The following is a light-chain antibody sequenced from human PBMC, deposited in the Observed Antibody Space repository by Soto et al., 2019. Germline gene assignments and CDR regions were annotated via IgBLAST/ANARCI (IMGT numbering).Light chain of an antibody. V-gene: IGKV3-15*01. CDR3: QQYNNWPQWT. CDR2: GAS. J-gene: IGKJ1*01. Sequence: EIVMTQSPATLSVSPGERATLSCRASQRVSSNLAWYQQKPGQAPRLLIYGASTSATGIPARFSGSGSGTEFTHTISSLQSEDFSVYYCQQYNNWPQWTFGQGTKVEIK. CDR1: QRVSSN.